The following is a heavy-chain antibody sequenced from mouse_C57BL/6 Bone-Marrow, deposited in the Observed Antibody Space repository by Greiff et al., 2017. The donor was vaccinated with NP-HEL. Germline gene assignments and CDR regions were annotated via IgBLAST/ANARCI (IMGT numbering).Heavy chain of an antibody. D-gene: IGHD1-1*01. CDR3: VSWGYYYGSHWYFDV. CDR2: IHPSDSDT. V-gene: IGHV1-74*01. J-gene: IGHJ1*03. Sequence: VQLQQPGAELVKPGASVKVSCKASGYTFTSSWMHWVKQRPGQGLEWIGRIHPSDSDTNYNQKFKGKATLTVDKSSSTAYMQLSSLTSEDSAVYYCVSWGYYYGSHWYFDVWGTGTTVTVSS. CDR1: GYTFTSSW.